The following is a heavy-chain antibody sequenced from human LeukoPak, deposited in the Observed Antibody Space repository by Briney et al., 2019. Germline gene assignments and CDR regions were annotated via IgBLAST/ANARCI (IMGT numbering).Heavy chain of an antibody. CDR3: AKGDSSSWRFDY. CDR1: GGSISSSSYY. Sequence: PSETLSLTCTVSGGSISSSSYYWGWIRQPPGTGLEWIGSIYYSGSTYYTPSLKSRVTISVDTSKNQFSLRLSSVTAADTAVYYCAKGDSSSWRFDYWGQGTLVTVAS. V-gene: IGHV4-39*07. CDR2: IYYSGST. J-gene: IGHJ4*02. D-gene: IGHD6-13*01.